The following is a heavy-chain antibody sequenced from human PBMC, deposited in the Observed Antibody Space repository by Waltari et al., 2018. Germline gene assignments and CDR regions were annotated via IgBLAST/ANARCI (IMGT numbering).Heavy chain of an antibody. D-gene: IGHD6-13*01. CDR1: GFTFSRYW. CDR3: ARGGDSSSWYPGYFDY. CDR2: IKSDGSST. Sequence: EVQLVESGGGLVQPGGSLRLSCAASGFTFSRYWLHWVRQGPGKGLVWVSRIKSDGSSTSYADSVKGRFTISRDNARNTLYLQMNSLRAEDTAVYYCARGGDSSSWYPGYFDYWGQGTLVTVSS. V-gene: IGHV3-74*01. J-gene: IGHJ4*02.